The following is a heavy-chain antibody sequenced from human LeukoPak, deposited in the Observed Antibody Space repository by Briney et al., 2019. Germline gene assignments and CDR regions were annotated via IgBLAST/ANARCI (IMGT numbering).Heavy chain of an antibody. V-gene: IGHV4-39*07. CDR3: ARGSDYGGNAGD. D-gene: IGHD4-23*01. J-gene: IGHJ4*02. Sequence: SETLSLTCTVSGGSISSSSYYWGWIRQPPGMGLEWIGSIYYSGSTNYNPSLKSRVTISVDTSKNQFSLRLSSVTAADTAVYYCARGSDYGGNAGDWGQGTLVTVSS. CDR2: IYYSGST. CDR1: GGSISSSSYY.